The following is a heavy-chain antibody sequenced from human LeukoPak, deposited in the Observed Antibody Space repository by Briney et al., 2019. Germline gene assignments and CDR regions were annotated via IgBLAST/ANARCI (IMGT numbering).Heavy chain of an antibody. V-gene: IGHV1-46*01. J-gene: IGHJ4*02. D-gene: IGHD3-3*01. CDR1: GYTFTSYY. Sequence: ASVKVSCKASGYTFTSYYMHWVRQAPGQGLEWMGIINPSGGSTRYAQKFQGRVTMTRDTSTSTVYMELGSVRSEDTAVYYCARLSDFWSGYFTSHFDYWGQGTLVTVSS. CDR2: INPSGGST. CDR3: ARLSDFWSGYFTSHFDY.